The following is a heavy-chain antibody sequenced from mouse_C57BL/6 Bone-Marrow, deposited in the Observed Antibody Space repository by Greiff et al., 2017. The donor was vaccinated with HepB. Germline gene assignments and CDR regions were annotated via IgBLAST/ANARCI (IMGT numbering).Heavy chain of an antibody. V-gene: IGHV5-4*01. D-gene: IGHD1-1*01. CDR3: AREGYYGSSLDY. J-gene: IGHJ2*01. CDR2: ISDGGSYT. CDR1: GFTFSSYA. Sequence: EVKLMESGGGLVKPGGSLKLSCAASGFTFSSYAMSWVRQTPEKRLEWVATISDGGSYTYYPDNVKGRFTISRDNAKNNLYLQMSHLKSEDTAMYYCAREGYYGSSLDYWGQGTTLTVSS.